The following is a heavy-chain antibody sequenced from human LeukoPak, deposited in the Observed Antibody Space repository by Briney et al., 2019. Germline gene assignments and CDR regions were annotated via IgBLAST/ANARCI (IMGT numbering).Heavy chain of an antibody. Sequence: GGSLRLSCAASGFTFSSYNMNWVRQAPGKGLEWVSSIGSRTSYIYLADSMKGRFTISRDDAKNSLYLQMNRLRAEDTAVYYCARDTKSGYGDYGAFDIWGQGTRVTVSS. V-gene: IGHV3-21*01. D-gene: IGHD4-17*01. CDR3: ARDTKSGYGDYGAFDI. CDR2: IGSRTSYI. J-gene: IGHJ3*02. CDR1: GFTFSSYN.